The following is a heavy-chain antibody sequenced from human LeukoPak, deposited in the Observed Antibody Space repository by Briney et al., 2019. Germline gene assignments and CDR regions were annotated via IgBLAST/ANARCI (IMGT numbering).Heavy chain of an antibody. CDR3: ARAEPYYYDSSGYYYGVDY. CDR2: ISSSSSYI. CDR1: GFTFSSYS. D-gene: IGHD3-22*01. V-gene: IGHV3-21*01. Sequence: GGSLRLSCAASGFTFSSYSMNWVRQAPGKGPEWVSSISSSSSYIYYADSVKGRFTISRDNAKNSLYLQMNSLRAEDTAVYYCARAEPYYYDSSGYYYGVDYWGQGTLVTVSS. J-gene: IGHJ4*02.